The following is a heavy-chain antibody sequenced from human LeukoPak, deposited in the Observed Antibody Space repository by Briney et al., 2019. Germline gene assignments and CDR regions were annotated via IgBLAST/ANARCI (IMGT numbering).Heavy chain of an antibody. CDR1: GYSFTTYW. V-gene: IGHV5-51*01. J-gene: IGHJ4*02. CDR2: IYPGDSDT. Sequence: GESLKISCEGSGYSFTTYWIGWVRQMPGKGLEWMGVIYPGDSDTRYSPPFQGQVTISADKSINTAYLQWSSLKASDTAMYYCARRFNNYDFWTRWGQGTLVTV. CDR3: ARRFNNYDFWTR. D-gene: IGHD3-3*01.